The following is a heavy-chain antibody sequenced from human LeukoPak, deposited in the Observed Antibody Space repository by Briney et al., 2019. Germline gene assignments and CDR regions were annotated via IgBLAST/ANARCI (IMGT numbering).Heavy chain of an antibody. CDR2: ISGSGGST. CDR3: AKGGYCSGGSCYHHYFDY. J-gene: IGHJ4*02. V-gene: IGHV3-23*01. Sequence: PGGSLRLSCAASGFTFSGYAMSWVRQAPGKGLEWVSAISGSGGSTYYADSVKGRFTISRDNSKNTLYLQMNSLRAEDTAVYYCAKGGYCSGGSCYHHYFDYWGQGTLVTVSS. D-gene: IGHD2-15*01. CDR1: GFTFSGYA.